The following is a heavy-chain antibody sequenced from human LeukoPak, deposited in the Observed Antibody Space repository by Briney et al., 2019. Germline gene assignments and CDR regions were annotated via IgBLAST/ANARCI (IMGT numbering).Heavy chain of an antibody. V-gene: IGHV4-34*01. CDR2: INHSGST. D-gene: IGHD3-9*01. CDR1: GGSISSYY. CDR3: ARDGYDILTGHHMAD. Sequence: SETLSLTCTVSGGSISSYYWSWIRQPPGKGLEWIGEINHSGSTNYNPSLKSRVTISVDTSKNQFSLKLSSVTAADTAVYYCARDGYDILTGHHMADWGQGTLVTVSS. J-gene: IGHJ4*02.